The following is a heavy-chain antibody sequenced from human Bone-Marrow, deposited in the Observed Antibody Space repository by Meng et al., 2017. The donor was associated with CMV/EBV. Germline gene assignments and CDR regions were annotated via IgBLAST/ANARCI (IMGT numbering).Heavy chain of an antibody. V-gene: IGHV3-64*02. D-gene: IGHD3-3*01. CDR2: ISSNGGST. CDR1: GFTFSRYA. J-gene: IGHJ5*02. CDR3: ARGTNDFWSGYWGP. Sequence: GESLKISCAASGFTFSRYAMHWVRHAPGKGREYVSAISSNGGSTYYADSVKGRFTISRDYSKNALYLQINCLRDEDTAVYNCARGTNDFWSGYWGPRGQRTLVTVSS.